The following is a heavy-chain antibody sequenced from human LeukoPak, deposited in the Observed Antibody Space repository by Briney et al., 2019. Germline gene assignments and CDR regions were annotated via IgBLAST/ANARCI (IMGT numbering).Heavy chain of an antibody. CDR2: IYHSGS. CDR3: ARFDYVWETHGMDAFDI. CDR1: GYSITRGYS. J-gene: IGHJ3*02. V-gene: IGHV4-38-2*01. D-gene: IGHD3-16*01. Sequence: SETLSLTCAVSGYSITRGYSWGWIRQPPGKGLEWIGSIYHSGSFYNPSLKSRVTISVDTSKNQFSLKLSPVTAADTAVYYCARFDYVWETHGMDAFDIWGQGTMVTVSS.